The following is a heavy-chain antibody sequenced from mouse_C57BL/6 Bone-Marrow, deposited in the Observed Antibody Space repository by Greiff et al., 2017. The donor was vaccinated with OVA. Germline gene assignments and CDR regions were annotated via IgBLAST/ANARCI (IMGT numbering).Heavy chain of an antibody. J-gene: IGHJ1*03. CDR2: ISYDGSN. D-gene: IGHD1-1*01. Sequence: EVQLQQSGPGLVKPSQSLSLTCSVTGYSITSGYYWNWIRQFPGNKLEWMGYISYDGSNNYNPSLKNRISITRDTSKNQFFLKLNSVTTEDTATYYCARDSPLTTVVAPWYFDVWGTGTTVTVSS. CDR3: ARDSPLTTVVAPWYFDV. CDR1: GYSITSGYY. V-gene: IGHV3-6*01.